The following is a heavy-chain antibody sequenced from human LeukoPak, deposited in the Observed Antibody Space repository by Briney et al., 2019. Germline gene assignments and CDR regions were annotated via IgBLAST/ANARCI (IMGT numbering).Heavy chain of an antibody. Sequence: PSQTLSLTCTLTSASISSGSYYWSCIRQPAGRGLERIARIYTTGSTNYNHSLVSRVAISVDTSKTQFSLKLSAVTAADTAVYYCAKDLAYSSSSGWFDPWGQGTLVTVSS. CDR1: SASISSGSYY. J-gene: IGHJ5*02. D-gene: IGHD6-6*01. CDR3: AKDLAYSSSSGWFDP. CDR2: IYTTGST. V-gene: IGHV4-61*02.